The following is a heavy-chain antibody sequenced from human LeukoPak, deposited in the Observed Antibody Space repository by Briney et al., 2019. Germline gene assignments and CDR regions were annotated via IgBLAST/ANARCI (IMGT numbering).Heavy chain of an antibody. D-gene: IGHD3-10*01. CDR3: GRHLYGSGSSRGFDY. CDR2: IYYSGST. CDR1: GGSISSYY. Sequence: SETLSLTCTVSGGSISSYYWSWIRQPPGKGPEWIGYIYYSGSTNYNPSLKSRVTISVVTSKNQFSLKLSSVTAADTAVYYCGRHLYGSGSSRGFDYWGQGTLVTVSS. V-gene: IGHV4-59*08. J-gene: IGHJ4*02.